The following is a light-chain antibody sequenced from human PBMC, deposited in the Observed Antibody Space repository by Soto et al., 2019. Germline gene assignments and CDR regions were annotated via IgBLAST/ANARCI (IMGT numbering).Light chain of an antibody. J-gene: IGLJ1*01. V-gene: IGLV2-14*01. Sequence: QSVLTQPASVSGSPGQSITISCTGTSSDVGGYNYVSWYQQHPGKAPKLMIYDVSNRPSGVSNRFSGSKSGNTAFLTISGLQAEDEADYYCSSYTSSSTLHVFGTGTKVTVL. CDR3: SSYTSSSTLHV. CDR1: SSDVGGYNY. CDR2: DVS.